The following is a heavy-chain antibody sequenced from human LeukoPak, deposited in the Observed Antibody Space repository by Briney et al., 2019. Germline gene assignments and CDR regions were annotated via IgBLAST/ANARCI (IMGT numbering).Heavy chain of an antibody. CDR2: LDTDGSST. V-gene: IGHV3-74*01. CDR1: RYTLSRLW. CDR3: VRGGGYYFVY. J-gene: IGHJ4*02. D-gene: IGHD3-16*01. Sequence: GGSLSLSCALSRYTLSRLWVQWARHARERARVWVSGLDTDGSSTTCADAVQGRFTISRDNAKNTRYLQMNSLRAEDTVGDYCVRGGGYYFVYWGEGTLVTVSS.